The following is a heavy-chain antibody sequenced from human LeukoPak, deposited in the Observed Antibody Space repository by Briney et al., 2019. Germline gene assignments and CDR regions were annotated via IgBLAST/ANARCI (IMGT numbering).Heavy chain of an antibody. CDR1: GFTFSAHY. D-gene: IGHD3-10*01. CDR3: AKDYYGSGSYTSRDLGEY. J-gene: IGHJ4*02. V-gene: IGHV3-72*01. CDR2: SGNKANSYTT. Sequence: GGSLRLSCAVSGFTFSAHYIDWVRQAPGKGLEWVGRSGNKANSYTTEYAASVRGRFTISRDDSKNSLYLQMNSLRAEDTAVYYCAKDYYGSGSYTSRDLGEYWGQGTLVTVSS.